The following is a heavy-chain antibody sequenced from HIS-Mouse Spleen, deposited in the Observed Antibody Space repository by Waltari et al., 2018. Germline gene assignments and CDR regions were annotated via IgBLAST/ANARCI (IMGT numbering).Heavy chain of an antibody. CDR1: GYSISSGYY. D-gene: IGHD3-22*01. Sequence: QVQLQESGPGLVKPSETLSLTCTVSGYSISSGYYWGWIRQPPGKGLEWIGSIYHSGSTDYNPDLKSRVTISVDTSKNQFSLKLSSVTAADTAVYYCARDRNYYDSSGYYYYYYYYGMDVWGQGTTVTVSS. CDR3: ARDRNYYDSSGYYYYYYYYGMDV. J-gene: IGHJ6*02. CDR2: IYHSGST. V-gene: IGHV4-38-2*02.